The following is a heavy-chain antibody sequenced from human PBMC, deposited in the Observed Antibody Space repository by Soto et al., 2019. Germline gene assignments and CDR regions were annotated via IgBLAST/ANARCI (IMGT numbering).Heavy chain of an antibody. V-gene: IGHV3-33*08. Sequence: GGSLRLSCAASGFTFSNYAMHWVRQAPGKGLEWVAVIWYDGSNKYYADSVKGRFTISRDNSKNTLYLQMNSLRAEDTAVYYCAREGWDSGDYEPGYYYYGMDVWGHGTTATVSS. CDR2: IWYDGSNK. CDR1: GFTFSNYA. CDR3: AREGWDSGDYEPGYYYYGMDV. J-gene: IGHJ6*02. D-gene: IGHD4-17*01.